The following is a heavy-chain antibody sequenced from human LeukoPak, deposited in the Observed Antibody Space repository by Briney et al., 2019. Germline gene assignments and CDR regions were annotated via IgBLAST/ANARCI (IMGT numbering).Heavy chain of an antibody. CDR1: GGSISSSSYY. CDR3: ARQDRGYSYAWGWFDP. D-gene: IGHD5-18*01. CDR2: IYYSGST. V-gene: IGHV4-39*01. J-gene: IGHJ5*02. Sequence: PLETLSLTCTVSGGSISSSSYYWGWIRQPPGKGLEWIGSIYYSGSTYYNPSLKSRVTISVDTSKNQFSLKLSSVTAADTAVYYCARQDRGYSYAWGWFDPWGQGTLVTVSS.